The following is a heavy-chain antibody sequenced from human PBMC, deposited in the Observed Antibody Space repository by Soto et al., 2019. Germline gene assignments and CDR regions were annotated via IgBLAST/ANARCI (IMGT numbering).Heavy chain of an antibody. CDR1: GYSFTSYW. CDR3: ARLLAYSGSYLDYGMDV. Sequence: PGESLKISCQGSGYSFTSYWIAWVRQMPGKGLEWMGIIYPGDSDTRYSPSFQGQVTISADNSISTAYLQWSSLKASDTAMYYCARLLAYSGSYLDYGMDVWGQGTTVTVSS. CDR2: IYPGDSDT. D-gene: IGHD1-26*01. V-gene: IGHV5-51*01. J-gene: IGHJ6*02.